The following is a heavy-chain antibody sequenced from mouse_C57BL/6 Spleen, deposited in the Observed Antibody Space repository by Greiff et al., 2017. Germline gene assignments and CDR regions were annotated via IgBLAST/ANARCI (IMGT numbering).Heavy chain of an antibody. CDR3: KGYDRDYYAMDY. Sequence: VKVVESGAELVRPGASVTLSCKASGYTFTDYEMHWVKQTPVHGLEWIGAIDPETGGTAYNQKFKGKAILTADKSSSTAYMELRSLTSEDSAVYYCKGYDRDYYAMDYWGQGTSVTVSS. V-gene: IGHV1-15*01. D-gene: IGHD2-2*01. CDR1: GYTFTDYE. CDR2: IDPETGGT. J-gene: IGHJ4*01.